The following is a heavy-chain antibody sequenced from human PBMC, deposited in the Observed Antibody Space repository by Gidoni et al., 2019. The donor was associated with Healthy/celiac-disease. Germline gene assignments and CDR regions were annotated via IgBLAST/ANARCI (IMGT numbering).Heavy chain of an antibody. J-gene: IGHJ3*02. CDR1: GGTFSSYA. Sequence: QVQLVPSGAEVKKPGSSVKVSCKASGGTFSSYAISWVRQAPGQGLEWMGGIIPIFGTANYAQKFQGRVTITADESTSTAYMELSSLRSEDTAVYYCGVIDSAKPTGAFDIWGQGTMVTVSS. D-gene: IGHD1-26*01. V-gene: IGHV1-69*01. CDR2: IIPIFGTA. CDR3: GVIDSAKPTGAFDI.